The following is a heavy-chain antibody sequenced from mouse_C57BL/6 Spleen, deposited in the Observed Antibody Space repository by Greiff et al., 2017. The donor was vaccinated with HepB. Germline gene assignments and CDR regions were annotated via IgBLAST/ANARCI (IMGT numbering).Heavy chain of an antibody. J-gene: IGHJ2*01. CDR2: IYPGNSDT. CDR1: GYTFTSYW. Sequence: EVQLQQSGTVLARPGASVKMSCKTSGYTFTSYWMHWVKQRPGQGLEWIGAIYPGNSDTSYNQKFKGKAKLTAVTSASTAYMELSSLTNEDSAVYYCTREDGYYGLGDYWGQGTTLTVSS. V-gene: IGHV1-5*01. D-gene: IGHD2-3*01. CDR3: TREDGYYGLGDY.